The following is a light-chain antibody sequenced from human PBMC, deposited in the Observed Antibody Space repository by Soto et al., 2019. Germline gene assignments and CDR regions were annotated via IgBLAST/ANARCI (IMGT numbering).Light chain of an antibody. J-gene: IGKJ2*01. CDR1: QIVRSN. CDR2: AAS. Sequence: DIQMTQSPSSLSASVGDRVTITCRASQIVRSNLNWYQQKPGKVPELLIYAASTLQPGVPSRFRGSGSGTDFTLTVSSLQPEDFATYHCQQTFSRPYTFAQGTKLEIE. V-gene: IGKV1-39*01. CDR3: QQTFSRPYT.